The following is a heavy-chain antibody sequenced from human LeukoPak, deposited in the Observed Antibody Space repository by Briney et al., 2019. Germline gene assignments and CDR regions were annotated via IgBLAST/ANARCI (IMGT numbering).Heavy chain of an antibody. J-gene: IGHJ4*02. V-gene: IGHV4-59*01. CDR1: GGSISSYY. CDR3: AREGETYSYYLDY. CDR2: IYYSGST. D-gene: IGHD1-26*01. Sequence: SQTLSLTCTVSGGSISSYYWSWLRQPPGKGLEWIGYIYYSGSTNYNPSLKSRVTMSVDTSKNQFSLKLSSVTAADTAVYYCAREGETYSYYLDYWGQGTLVTVSS.